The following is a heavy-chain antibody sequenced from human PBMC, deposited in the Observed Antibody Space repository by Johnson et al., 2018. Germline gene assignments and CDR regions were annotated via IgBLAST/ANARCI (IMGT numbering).Heavy chain of an antibody. Sequence: EVQLVESGGGLVQPGGSLKLSCAASGFSFSGSPMHWVRQASGKGLEWVGRIRSKANNYAIAYGASVKGRFTISRDDSKNTEYLQMNSLKTEDPAVYYCTRSYYSGTYFSWGQGTRVTVSS. CDR1: GFSFSGSP. D-gene: IGHD1-26*01. V-gene: IGHV3-73*02. J-gene: IGHJ1*01. CDR2: IRSKANNYAI. CDR3: TRSYYSGTYFS.